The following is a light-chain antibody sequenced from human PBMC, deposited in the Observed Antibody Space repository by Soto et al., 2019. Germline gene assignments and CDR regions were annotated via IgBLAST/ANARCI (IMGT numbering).Light chain of an antibody. CDR2: DVS. Sequence: QSVLTQPRSVSGSPGQSVTISCTGTDSDIGGYNYVSWYQQHPGKAPKDMIYDVSKRPSGVPDRFSGSKSGNTASLTISGLQAEDEADYYCCSYAGSYTGVFGGGTKLTVL. V-gene: IGLV2-11*01. J-gene: IGLJ3*02. CDR3: CSYAGSYTGV. CDR1: DSDIGGYNY.